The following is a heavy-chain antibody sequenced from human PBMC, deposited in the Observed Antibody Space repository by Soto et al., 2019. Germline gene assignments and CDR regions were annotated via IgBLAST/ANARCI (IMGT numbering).Heavy chain of an antibody. V-gene: IGHV1-69*05. D-gene: IGHD2-15*01. CDR1: GGTFSSYA. J-gene: IGHJ6*02. CDR3: ATGGGYGDIVVVVSAAYYTRDV. CDR2: IIPIFGTA. Sequence: QVQLVQSGAEVKKPGSSVKVSCKASGGTFSSYAISWVRQAPGQGLEWMGGIIPIFGTANYEQKFQGRVTIASDESTSTAYMELSRLRAEDTAVYYCATGGGYGDIVVVVSAAYYTRDVWCQGTTVTVSS.